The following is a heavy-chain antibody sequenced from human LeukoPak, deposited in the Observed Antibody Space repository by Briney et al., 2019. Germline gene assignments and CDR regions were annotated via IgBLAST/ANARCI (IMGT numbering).Heavy chain of an antibody. J-gene: IGHJ4*02. CDR2: ISSSSSYI. Sequence: PGGSLRLSCAASGFTFSSYSMNWVRQAPGKGLEWVSSISSSSSYIYYADSVKGRFTISRDNAKNSLYLQKNSLRAEDTAVYYCASFYSGSYRDFDYWGQGTLVTVSS. CDR1: GFTFSSYS. V-gene: IGHV3-21*01. CDR3: ASFYSGSYRDFDY. D-gene: IGHD1-26*01.